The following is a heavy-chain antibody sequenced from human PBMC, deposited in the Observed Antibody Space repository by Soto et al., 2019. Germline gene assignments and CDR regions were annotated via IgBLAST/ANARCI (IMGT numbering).Heavy chain of an antibody. Sequence: SETLSLTCTVSGGSISSGGYYWSWIRQHPGKGLEWIGYIYYSGSTYYNPSLKSRVTISVDTSKNQFSLKLSAVTAADTAVYYCASRNYDILTGYYTPYYYYGMDVWGQGTTVTVSS. CDR3: ASRNYDILTGYYTPYYYYGMDV. D-gene: IGHD3-9*01. CDR1: GGSISSGGYY. CDR2: IYYSGST. V-gene: IGHV4-31*03. J-gene: IGHJ6*02.